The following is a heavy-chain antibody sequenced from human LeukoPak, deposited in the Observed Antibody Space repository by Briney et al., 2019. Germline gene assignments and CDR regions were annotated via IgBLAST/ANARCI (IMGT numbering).Heavy chain of an antibody. CDR1: GFTFSSYG. CDR3: AKDGSSGWSLDY. D-gene: IGHD6-19*01. J-gene: IGHJ4*02. Sequence: QTGGSLRLSCAASGFTFSSYGMHWVRQAPGKGREWVAVISYDGRNKYYADSVKGRFTISRDNSKNTLYLQMNSLRAEDTAVYYCAKDGSSGWSLDYWGQGTLVTVSS. V-gene: IGHV3-30*18. CDR2: ISYDGRNK.